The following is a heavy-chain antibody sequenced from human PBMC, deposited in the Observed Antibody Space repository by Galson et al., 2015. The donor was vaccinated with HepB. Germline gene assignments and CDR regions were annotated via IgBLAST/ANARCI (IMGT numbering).Heavy chain of an antibody. CDR3: ASLRLHLGEAS. V-gene: IGHV1-2*06. Sequence: SVKVSCKASGYTFSGYYIHWVRQAPGQGLQWMGRISPNSGDTNYAQKFQGRVTMTRDTSISTGYMELSRLRSDDTAVYYCASLRLHLGEASWGQGTLVTVSS. CDR2: ISPNSGDT. CDR1: GYTFSGYY. J-gene: IGHJ5*02. D-gene: IGHD3-16*01.